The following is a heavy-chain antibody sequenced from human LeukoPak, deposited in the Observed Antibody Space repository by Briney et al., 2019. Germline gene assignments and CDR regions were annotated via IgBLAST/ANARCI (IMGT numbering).Heavy chain of an antibody. J-gene: IGHJ3*02. D-gene: IGHD5-24*01. V-gene: IGHV4-38-2*02. CDR1: GYSISSGYY. CDR3: AGGPKMATKAIGAFDI. CDR2: IYHSGST. Sequence: SETLSLTCTVSGYSISSGYYWGWIRQPPGKGLEWIGSIYHSGSTYYNPSLKSRVTISVDTSKNQFSLKLSSVTAADTAVYYCAGGPKMATKAIGAFDIWGQGTMVTVSS.